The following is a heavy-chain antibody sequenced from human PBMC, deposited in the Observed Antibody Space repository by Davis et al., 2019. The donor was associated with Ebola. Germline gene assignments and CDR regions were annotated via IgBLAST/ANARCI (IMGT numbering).Heavy chain of an antibody. V-gene: IGHV3-21*01. CDR3: ATDRNWDFDY. CDR2: ISSSSSYI. CDR1: GFTFSGYS. Sequence: GESLKISCAASGFTFSGYSMNWVRQAPGKGLEWVSSISSSSSYIYYADSVKGRFTISRDNARNSLYLQMNSLRAEDTAVYYCATDRNWDFDYWGQGTLVTVSS. D-gene: IGHD7-27*01. J-gene: IGHJ4*02.